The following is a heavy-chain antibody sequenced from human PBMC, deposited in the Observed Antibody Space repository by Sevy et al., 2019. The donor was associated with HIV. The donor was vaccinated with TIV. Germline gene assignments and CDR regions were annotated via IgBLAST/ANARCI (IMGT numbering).Heavy chain of an antibody. V-gene: IGHV3-43*01. CDR2: ISWDGGST. Sequence: GGSPRLSCAASGFTFDDYTMHWVRQAPGKGLEWVSLISWDGGSTYYADSVKGRFTISRDNSKNSLYLQMNSLRTEDTALYYCAKAASTTEAFDIWGQGTMVTVSS. J-gene: IGHJ3*02. CDR3: AKAASTTEAFDI. D-gene: IGHD4-17*01. CDR1: GFTFDDYT.